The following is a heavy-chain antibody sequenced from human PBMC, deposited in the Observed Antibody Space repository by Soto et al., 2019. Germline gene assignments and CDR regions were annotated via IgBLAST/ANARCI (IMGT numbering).Heavy chain of an antibody. CDR3: ATGVWSSADDNSTPIQVGD. CDR2: IIPVLGVT. Sequence: QVQLVQSGAEVVKPGSSVKVSCKASGGTFNNYIINWVRQAPGQGIEWMGRIIPVLGVTDHAQKFQGRVTITADKFANTAFLELRSLTFQDTAVFYCATGVWSSADDNSTPIQVGDWGQGTLVTVSS. V-gene: IGHV1-69*02. D-gene: IGHD2-21*01. CDR1: GGTFNNYI. J-gene: IGHJ4*02.